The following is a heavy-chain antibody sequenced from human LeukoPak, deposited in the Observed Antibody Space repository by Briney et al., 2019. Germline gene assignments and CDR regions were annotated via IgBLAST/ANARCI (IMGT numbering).Heavy chain of an antibody. Sequence: SETLSLTCTVSGGSISSGDYYWSWIRQHPGKGLEWIGYIYYSGDTYYNPSLKSRVTISMDTSGNQFSLKLSSVTAADTAVYYCARAPRHTNSWYYFDYWGQGTLVSVS. CDR3: ARAPRHTNSWYYFDY. J-gene: IGHJ4*02. CDR1: GGSISSGDYY. D-gene: IGHD2-2*01. CDR2: IYYSGDT. V-gene: IGHV4-31*02.